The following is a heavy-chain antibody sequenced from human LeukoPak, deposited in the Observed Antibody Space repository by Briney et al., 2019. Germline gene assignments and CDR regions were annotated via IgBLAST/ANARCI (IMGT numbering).Heavy chain of an antibody. V-gene: IGHV1-46*01. D-gene: IGHD3-22*01. J-gene: IGHJ4*02. CDR2: INPSGAGT. Sequence: ASVNVSCKASGYTFTIYGISWVRQAPGQGLEWMGIINPSGAGTSYSQKFQGRVTITRDTSTSTVYMELSSLKSDDTAVYYCARGGDDTSGYFVTYWGQGTLVTVSS. CDR3: ARGGDDTSGYFVTY. CDR1: GYTFTIYG.